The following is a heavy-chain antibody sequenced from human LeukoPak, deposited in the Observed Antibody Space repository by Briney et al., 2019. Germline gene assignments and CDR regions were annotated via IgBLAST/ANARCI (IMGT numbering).Heavy chain of an antibody. CDR3: ARGGSGSYLLDAFDM. CDR2: IGTSTSYI. Sequence: GGSLRLSCAASGFTFSTYIMNWVRQTPGKGLEWVSSIGTSTSYIYYADSAKGRFTISRDNAKNSLYLQMNSLRVEDTAVYYCARGGSGSYLLDAFDMWGQGTMVTVSS. V-gene: IGHV3-21*01. D-gene: IGHD3-10*01. CDR1: GFTFSTYI. J-gene: IGHJ3*02.